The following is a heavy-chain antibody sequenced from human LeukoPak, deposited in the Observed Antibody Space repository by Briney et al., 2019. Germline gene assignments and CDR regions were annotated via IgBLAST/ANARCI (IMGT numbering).Heavy chain of an antibody. J-gene: IGHJ1*01. CDR3: ARDLCGGDCYSFQH. D-gene: IGHD2-21*02. CDR2: IWFDGSNK. V-gene: IGHV3-33*08. CDR1: GFTFSTYG. Sequence: PGGSLRLSCAASGFTFSTYGMHWVRQAPGKGLEWVAVIWFDGSNKYYADSVKGRFTISRDNSKDTLYLQMNSLRAEDTAVYYCARDLCGGDCYSFQHWGQGSLVTVSS.